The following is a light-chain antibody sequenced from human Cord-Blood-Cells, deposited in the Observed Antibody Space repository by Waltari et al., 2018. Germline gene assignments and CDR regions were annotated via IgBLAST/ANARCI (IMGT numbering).Light chain of an antibody. CDR2: EGS. Sequence: QSALTQPASVSGSPGQSITLSCTGTSSHVGGYNLLSWYQQHPGTAPKLMIYEGSKRPSGVSNRFSGSKSGNTASLTISGLQAEDEADYYCCSYAGSSTWVFGGGTKLTVL. J-gene: IGLJ3*02. V-gene: IGLV2-23*01. CDR3: CSYAGSSTWV. CDR1: SSHVGGYNL.